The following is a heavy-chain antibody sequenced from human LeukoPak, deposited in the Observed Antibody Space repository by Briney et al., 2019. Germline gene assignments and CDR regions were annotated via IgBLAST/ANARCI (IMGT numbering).Heavy chain of an antibody. CDR2: IKPDGSEK. CDR1: GFTFSPYW. J-gene: IGHJ4*02. CDR3: AIKHDY. V-gene: IGHV3-7*01. Sequence: GGSLRLSCTASGFTFSPYWMTWVRQAPGKGLEWVANIKPDGSEKYYVDSVKGRFTISRDNTKDSVYLQMNSLRAEDTAVYYCAIKHDYWGQGTLVTVSS.